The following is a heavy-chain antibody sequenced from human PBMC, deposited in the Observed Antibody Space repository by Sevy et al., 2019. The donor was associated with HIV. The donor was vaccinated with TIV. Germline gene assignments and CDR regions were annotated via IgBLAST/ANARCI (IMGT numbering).Heavy chain of an antibody. V-gene: IGHV7-4-1*02. Sequence: ASVKVSCKASGYTFTSYAMNWVRQAPGQGLEWMGWINTNTGNPTYAQGFTGRFVFSLETSVSTAYLQISSLKADDTAVYYCARVGRSVVGPAARRSWFDPWGQGTLVTVSS. CDR1: GYTFTSYA. J-gene: IGHJ5*02. CDR3: ARVGRSVVGPAARRSWFDP. D-gene: IGHD2-2*01. CDR2: INTNTGNP.